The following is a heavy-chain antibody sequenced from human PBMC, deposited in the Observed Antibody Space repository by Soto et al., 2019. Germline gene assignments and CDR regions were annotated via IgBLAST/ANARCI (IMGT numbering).Heavy chain of an antibody. J-gene: IGHJ4*02. V-gene: IGHV3-23*01. CDR1: GFTFSNYG. Sequence: EVQLLESGGGLIQPGGSLRLSCDASGFTFSNYGMTWVRLAPGQGLEWVSTCSGSGGRTFYADPVKGRFTSSRDNSKNTLYLQMNSLRAEDTAVYYCAKEMIASTMADFFDYWGQGTLVTVSS. CDR2: CSGSGGRT. D-gene: IGHD2-21*01. CDR3: AKEMIASTMADFFDY.